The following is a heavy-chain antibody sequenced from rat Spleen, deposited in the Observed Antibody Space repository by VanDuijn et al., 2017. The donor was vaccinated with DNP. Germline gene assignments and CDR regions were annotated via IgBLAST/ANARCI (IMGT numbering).Heavy chain of an antibody. CDR1: GFTFSNSG. D-gene: IGHD1-4*01. V-gene: IGHV5-19*01. Sequence: EVQLVESGGGLVQPGRSLKLSCAASGFTFSNSGMHWIRQAPKKGREWVTSISHMGGSTYLGDSVKGRFSITRDNTKRTLYLQMNSLRSEDTATYYCARGNYPGINTFDYWGQGVMVTVSS. J-gene: IGHJ2*01. CDR3: ARGNYPGINTFDY. CDR2: ISHMGGST.